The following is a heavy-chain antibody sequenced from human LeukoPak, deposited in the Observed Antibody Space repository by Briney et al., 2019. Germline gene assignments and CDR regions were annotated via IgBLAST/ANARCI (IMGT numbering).Heavy chain of an antibody. V-gene: IGHV1-3*01. Sequence: ASVKVSCKASGYTFTSYAMHWVRRAPGQRLEWMGWLNAGNGNTRYSQKFQGRVTITRDTSASTAYMELSSLRSEDTAVYYCARVRFGYCSSTSCYTGYYYGMDVWGQGTTVTVSS. CDR2: LNAGNGNT. D-gene: IGHD2-2*02. J-gene: IGHJ6*02. CDR3: ARVRFGYCSSTSCYTGYYYGMDV. CDR1: GYTFTSYA.